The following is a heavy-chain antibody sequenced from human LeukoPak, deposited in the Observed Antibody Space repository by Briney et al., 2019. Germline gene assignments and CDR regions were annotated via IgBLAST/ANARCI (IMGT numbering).Heavy chain of an antibody. D-gene: IGHD6-13*01. CDR2: IIPIFGTA. CDR1: GGTFSSYA. CDR3: ARDRVRSYSSHVI. J-gene: IGHJ4*02. Sequence: ASVKVSCKASGGTFSSYAISWVRQAPGQGLEWMGGIIPIFGTANYAQKFQGRVTITADESTSTAYMELSSLRSEDTAVYYCARDRVRSYSSHVIWGQGTLVTVSS. V-gene: IGHV1-69*13.